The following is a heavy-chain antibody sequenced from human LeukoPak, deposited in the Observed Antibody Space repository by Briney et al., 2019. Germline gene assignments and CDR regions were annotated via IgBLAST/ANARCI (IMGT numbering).Heavy chain of an antibody. V-gene: IGHV4-39*01. CDR2: IYDSGST. Sequence: TSETLSLTCTVSGGSISSSNYFWGWIRQPPGKGLEWIGSIYDSGSTYYNPSLKSRVTISVDTSKNQFSLKLNSVTAADTAMYYCQSRFLEWLLDYWGQGTLVTVSS. CDR1: GGSISSSNYF. CDR3: QSRFLEWLLDY. J-gene: IGHJ4*02. D-gene: IGHD3-3*01.